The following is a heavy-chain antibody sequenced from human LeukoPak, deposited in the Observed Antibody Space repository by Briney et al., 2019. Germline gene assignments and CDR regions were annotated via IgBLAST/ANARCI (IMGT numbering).Heavy chain of an antibody. V-gene: IGHV4-59*08. CDR1: GGSISSYY. Sequence: PSETLSLTCTVSGGSISSYYWSWIRQPPGKGLEWIGYIYYNGITNYNPSLKTRVTISVDTSKNRFSLKLSSVTAADTAVYYCARWGSNMAREKGDHWGQGTLVTVSS. CDR2: IYYNGIT. CDR3: ARWGSNMAREKGDH. J-gene: IGHJ4*02. D-gene: IGHD3-10*01.